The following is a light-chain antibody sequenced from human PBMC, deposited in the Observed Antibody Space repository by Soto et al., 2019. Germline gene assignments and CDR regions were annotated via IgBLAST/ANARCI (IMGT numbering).Light chain of an antibody. J-gene: IGLJ1*01. CDR1: SSDVAAYNY. Sequence: QSALAQPRSVSGSPGQSVTISCTGTSSDVAAYNYVSWYQHHPDKGPKLLIFDVFKRPSGVPDRFSGSKSGNTASLTISGLRAEDEADYFCSSYAGTYTFVLGTGTKVTVL. CDR2: DVF. V-gene: IGLV2-11*01. CDR3: SSYAGTYTFV.